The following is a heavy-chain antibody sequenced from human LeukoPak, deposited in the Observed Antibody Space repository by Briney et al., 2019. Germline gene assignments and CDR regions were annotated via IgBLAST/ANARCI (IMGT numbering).Heavy chain of an antibody. CDR2: ISGSGGTT. J-gene: IGHJ4*02. CDR1: GFTFSSYV. D-gene: IGHD4-17*01. Sequence: PGGSLRLSCAASGFTFSSYVTSGVRQAPGKGLEWVSGISGSGGTTYYADSVKGRFTISRDTSKNTLYLEMNSLRADDTAVYYCAKDGDQVTVTKVDYWGQGTLVTVSS. CDR3: AKDGDQVTVTKVDY. V-gene: IGHV3-23*01.